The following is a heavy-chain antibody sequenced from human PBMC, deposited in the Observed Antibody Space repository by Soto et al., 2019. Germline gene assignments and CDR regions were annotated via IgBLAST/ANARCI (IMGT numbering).Heavy chain of an antibody. V-gene: IGHV4-59*01. D-gene: IGHD3-3*01. CDR1: GGSISSYY. CDR2: IYYSGST. CDR3: ARSYDFWSGYFDY. Sequence: SETLSLTCTVSGGSISSYYWSWIRQPPGKGLEWIGYIYYSGSTNYNPSLKSRVTISVDTSKNQFSLKLSSVTAADTAVYYCARSYDFWSGYFDYWGQGTLVTVSS. J-gene: IGHJ4*02.